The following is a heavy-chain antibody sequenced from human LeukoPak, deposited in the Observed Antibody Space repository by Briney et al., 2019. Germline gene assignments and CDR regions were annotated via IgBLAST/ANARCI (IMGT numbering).Heavy chain of an antibody. CDR2: IYYSGST. V-gene: IGHV4-30-4*07. CDR3: ARGGTTAMPRADFDY. CDR1: GGSISSGGYS. Sequence: PSETLSLTCAVSGGSISSGGYSWSWIRQPPGKGLEWIGYIYYSGSTYYNPSLKSRVTISIDTSKNQFSLKLSSVTAADTAVYYSARGGTTAMPRADFDYWGQGTLVTVSS. D-gene: IGHD5-18*01. J-gene: IGHJ4*02.